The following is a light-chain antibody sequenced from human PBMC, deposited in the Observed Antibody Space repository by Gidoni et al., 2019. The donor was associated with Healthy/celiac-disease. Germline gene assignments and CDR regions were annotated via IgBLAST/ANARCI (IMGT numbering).Light chain of an antibody. J-gene: IGLJ2*01. CDR2: EVS. Sequence: HSALPPPASVSGSPGQSITISCTGTSSDVGGYNYVSWYQQHPGKAPKLMIYEVSNRPSGVSNRCSGSKSGNTASLTISGLQAEDEPDYYCSSYTSSSTLVFGGGTKLTVL. CDR1: SSDVGGYNY. V-gene: IGLV2-14*01. CDR3: SSYTSSSTLV.